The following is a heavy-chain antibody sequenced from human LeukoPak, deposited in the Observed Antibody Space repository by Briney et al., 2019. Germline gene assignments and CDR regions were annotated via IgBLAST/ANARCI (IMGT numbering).Heavy chain of an antibody. D-gene: IGHD5-18*01. CDR3: ARVGGYSYAPGLFDY. J-gene: IGHJ4*02. V-gene: IGHV1-18*01. Sequence: ASVKVSCKASGYTFTSYGISWVRQAPGQGLEWMGWISAYNGNTTYAQKLQGRVTMTTDTSTSTAYMELRSLRSDDTAVYYCARVGGYSYAPGLFDYWGQGTLVTVSS. CDR2: ISAYNGNT. CDR1: GYTFTSYG.